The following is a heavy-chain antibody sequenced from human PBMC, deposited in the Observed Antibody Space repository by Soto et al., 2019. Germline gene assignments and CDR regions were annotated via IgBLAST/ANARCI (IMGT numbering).Heavy chain of an antibody. Sequence: PSETLSVTCTFSGGSVSIGSYYWSWIRQPPGKGLEWIGYIYYSGSTNYNPSLKSRVTISVDTSKNQFSLKLSSVTAADTAVYYCARVARGIRYFDLWGRGTLVTVSS. CDR1: GGSVSIGSYY. J-gene: IGHJ2*01. D-gene: IGHD2-21*01. CDR2: IYYSGST. V-gene: IGHV4-61*01. CDR3: ARVARGIRYFDL.